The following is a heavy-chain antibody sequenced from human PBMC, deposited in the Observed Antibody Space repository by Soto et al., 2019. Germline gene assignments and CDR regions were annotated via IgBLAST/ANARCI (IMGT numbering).Heavy chain of an antibody. J-gene: IGHJ6*02. CDR3: ARDRDFWSGLYGMDV. D-gene: IGHD3-3*01. V-gene: IGHV4-38-2*02. Sequence: SETLSLTCAVSGYSISSGYYWGWIRQPPGKGLEWIGSIYHSGSTYYNPSLKSRVTISVDTSKNQFSLKLSSVTAADTAVYYCARDRDFWSGLYGMDVWGQGTTVTVSS. CDR2: IYHSGST. CDR1: GYSISSGYY.